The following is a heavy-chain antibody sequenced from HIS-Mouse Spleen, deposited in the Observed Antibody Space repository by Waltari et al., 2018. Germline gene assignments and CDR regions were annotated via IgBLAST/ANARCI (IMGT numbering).Heavy chain of an antibody. CDR3: AREIPYSSSWYDWYFDL. CDR1: GGSISSSSYY. Sequence: QLQLQELGPGLVKPSETLSLTCTVSGGSISSSSYYWGWIRQPPGKGLEWIGSIYYSGRTYDNPSIKSRVTISVDTSKNQFSLKLSSVTAADTAVYYCAREIPYSSSWYDWYFDLWGRGTLVTVSS. D-gene: IGHD6-13*01. CDR2: IYYSGRT. V-gene: IGHV4-39*07. J-gene: IGHJ2*01.